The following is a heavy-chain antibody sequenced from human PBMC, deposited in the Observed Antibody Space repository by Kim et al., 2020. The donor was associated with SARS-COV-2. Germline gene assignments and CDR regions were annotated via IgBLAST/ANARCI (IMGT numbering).Heavy chain of an antibody. Sequence: GGSLRLSCAASGFTFSDYAMSWVRQAPGKGLEWVSIIYSGGSVSYYTDSVKGRFTISRDNSKNTLYLQMNSLRAEDTAVYYCAKPGGSGSYDYWGQGTLV. D-gene: IGHD3-10*01. V-gene: IGHV3-23*03. CDR2: IYSGGSVS. CDR1: GFTFSDYA. J-gene: IGHJ4*02. CDR3: AKPGGSGSYDY.